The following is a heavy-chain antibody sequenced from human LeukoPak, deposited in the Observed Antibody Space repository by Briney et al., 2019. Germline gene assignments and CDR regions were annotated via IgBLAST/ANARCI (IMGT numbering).Heavy chain of an antibody. CDR1: GFTFSSYG. J-gene: IGHJ4*02. CDR2: IWYDGSNK. CDR3: ARDRYDSSGYYGY. D-gene: IGHD3-22*01. Sequence: PGGSLRLSCAASGFTFSSYGMHWVRQAPGKGLEWVAVIWYDGSNKYYADSVKGRFTISRDNSKNTLYLQMNSLRAEDTTVYYCARDRYDSSGYYGYWGQGTLVTVSS. V-gene: IGHV3-33*01.